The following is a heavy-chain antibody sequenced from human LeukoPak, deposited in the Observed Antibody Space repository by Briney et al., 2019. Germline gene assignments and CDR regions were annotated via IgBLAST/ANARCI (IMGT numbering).Heavy chain of an antibody. CDR1: GGSIFSTNW. D-gene: IGHD3-16*02. J-gene: IGHJ4*02. CDR3: ARLSYYDYIWGTYRFFDY. V-gene: IGHV4-4*02. CDR2: IFYSGST. Sequence: PSETLSLTCAVSGGSIFSTNWWSWVRQPPGKGLEWIGQIFYSGSTSYSPSLKSRVTISMDKSKNQFSLKLTSVTTADTAVYYCARLSYYDYIWGTYRFFDYWGQGTLVTVSS.